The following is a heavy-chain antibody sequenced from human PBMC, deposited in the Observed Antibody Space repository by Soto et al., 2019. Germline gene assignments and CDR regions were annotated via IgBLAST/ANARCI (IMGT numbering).Heavy chain of an antibody. CDR1: GYTFTSYD. Sequence: ASVKVSCKASGYTFTSYDIYWVRQATGQGLEWMGGMNPNTGNSGYAQKFQGRVTMTSDTSISTAHMELSSLRSEDTAVYYCARRAETPGWNGFGADKYYFDFWGQGTLVTVSS. J-gene: IGHJ4*02. CDR3: ARRAETPGWNGFGADKYYFDF. CDR2: MNPNTGNS. D-gene: IGHD1-1*01. V-gene: IGHV1-8*01.